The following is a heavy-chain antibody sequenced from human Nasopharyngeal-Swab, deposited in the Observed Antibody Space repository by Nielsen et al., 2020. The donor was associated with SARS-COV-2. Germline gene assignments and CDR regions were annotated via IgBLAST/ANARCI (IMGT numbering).Heavy chain of an antibody. V-gene: IGHV3-11*01. D-gene: IGHD3-22*01. CDR3: ARDQAYYYDSSGYFFDY. CDR2: ISSSGSTI. CDR1: GFTFSDYY. Sequence: GASLKISCAASGFTFSDYYMSWIRQAPGKGLEWVSYISSSGSTIYYADSVKGRFTISRDNAKNSLYLQMNSLRAEDTAVYYCARDQAYYYDSSGYFFDYWGQGTLVTVSS. J-gene: IGHJ4*02.